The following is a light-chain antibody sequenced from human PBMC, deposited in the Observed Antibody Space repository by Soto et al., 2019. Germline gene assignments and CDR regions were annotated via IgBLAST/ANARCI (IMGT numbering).Light chain of an antibody. Sequence: DIVMTQSPDSLAVSLGERATINCKSSQSVIYSSNNKNYLAWYQQKPGQRPKLLIYWASTRESGVPDRFSGSGSGNDFTLTISTLQAEDVAVYDCQQYYSTPPYSVGQGPKLEIK. J-gene: IGKJ2*01. CDR1: QSVIYSSNNKNY. CDR3: QQYYSTPPYS. CDR2: WAS. V-gene: IGKV4-1*01.